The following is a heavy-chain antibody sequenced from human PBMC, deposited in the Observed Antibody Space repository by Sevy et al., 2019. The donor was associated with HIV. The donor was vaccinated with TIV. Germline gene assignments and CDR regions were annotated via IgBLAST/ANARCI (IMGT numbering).Heavy chain of an antibody. CDR1: GFTFSSYG. CDR3: AKDRVRGGYYYYMDV. V-gene: IGHV3-33*06. J-gene: IGHJ6*03. Sequence: GGSLRLSCAASGFTFSSYGMHWVRQAPGKGLEWVAVIWYDGSNKYYADSVKGRFTISRDNSKNTLYLQMNSLRAEDTAVYYCAKDRVRGGYYYYMDVWGKGTTVTVSS. D-gene: IGHD3-10*01. CDR2: IWYDGSNK.